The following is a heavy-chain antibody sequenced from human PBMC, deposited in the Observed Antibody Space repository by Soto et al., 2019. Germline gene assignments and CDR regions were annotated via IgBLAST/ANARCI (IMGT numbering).Heavy chain of an antibody. CDR3: ARRKERSGPYYLDC. V-gene: IGHV1-8*01. D-gene: IGHD6-25*01. CDR1: GYTFATYD. Sequence: QVQLVQSGAEVKKPGASVKVSCKASGYTFATYDFAWVRQATGQGLEWMGWMNPHTGNTGYAQAVRSRVNMTRNNSIPTADMEQSSLRSEDTAVYFCARRKERSGPYYLDCWGQGTLVTVSS. CDR2: MNPHTGNT. J-gene: IGHJ4*02.